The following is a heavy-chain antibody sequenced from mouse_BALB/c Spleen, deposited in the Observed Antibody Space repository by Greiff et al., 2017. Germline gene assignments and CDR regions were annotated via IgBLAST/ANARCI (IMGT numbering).Heavy chain of an antibody. CDR2: IWAGGST. D-gene: IGHD2-2*01. J-gene: IGHJ3*01. V-gene: IGHV2-9*02. CDR1: GFSLTSSG. Sequence: QVQLQQSGPGLVAPSPSLSITCTASGFSLTSSGVHWVRQTPGKGLEWLGVIWAGGSTTSNSTLMSRLTISKDNSKSQVFLQMNSLLTDDTAMYYCARDRGLRRCGPFAYWGQGTLVTVSA. CDR3: ARDRGLRRCGPFAY.